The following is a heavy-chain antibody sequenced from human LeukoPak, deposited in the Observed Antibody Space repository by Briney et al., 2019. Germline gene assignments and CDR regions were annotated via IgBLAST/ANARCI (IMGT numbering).Heavy chain of an antibody. Sequence: GGSLRLSCAASGFTFSSYVMSWVRQAPGKGLEWVSYISGGAGSTYYYADSVKGRFTISRDNSKNTLYLQMNSLRAEDTAVYYCARGLLWFATPKYYFDYWGQGTLVTVSS. CDR2: ISGGAGST. CDR1: GFTFSSYV. D-gene: IGHD3-10*01. V-gene: IGHV3-23*01. CDR3: ARGLLWFATPKYYFDY. J-gene: IGHJ4*02.